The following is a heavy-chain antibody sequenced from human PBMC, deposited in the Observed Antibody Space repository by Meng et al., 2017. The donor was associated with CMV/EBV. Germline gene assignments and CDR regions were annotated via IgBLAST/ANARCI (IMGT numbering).Heavy chain of an antibody. CDR2: ISVYKGDT. Sequence: ASVKVSCKASGYTFTSYGISWVRQAPGQGLEWLGWISVYKGDTNYAQKVQGRVTLTADTSTSTAYMELRGLRSDDTAVCYCARSRVGAWTWFDPWGQGTLVTVSS. CDR3: ARSRVGAWTWFDP. J-gene: IGHJ5*02. CDR1: GYTFTSYG. D-gene: IGHD1-26*01. V-gene: IGHV1-18*01.